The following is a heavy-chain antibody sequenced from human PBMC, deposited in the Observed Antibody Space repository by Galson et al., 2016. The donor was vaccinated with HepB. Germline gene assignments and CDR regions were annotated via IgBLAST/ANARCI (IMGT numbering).Heavy chain of an antibody. CDR3: ASYYYYMDV. V-gene: IGHV4-61*02. CDR1: GGSISSGSYY. J-gene: IGHJ6*03. CDR2: IYTSGST. Sequence: TLSLTCTVSGGSISSGSYYWSWIRQPAGKGLEWIGRIYTSGSTNYNPSLKSRVTISVDTSKNQFSLKPSSVTAADTAVYYCASYYYYMDVWGKGTTFTVSS.